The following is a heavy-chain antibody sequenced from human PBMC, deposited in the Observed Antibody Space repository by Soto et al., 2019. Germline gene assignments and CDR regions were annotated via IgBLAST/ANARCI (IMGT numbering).Heavy chain of an antibody. J-gene: IGHJ6*02. Sequence: QVQLVQSGAEVKKPGSSVKVSCKASGGTFSSYAISWVRQAPGQGLEWMGGLIPIFGTANYEQKFQGRVTITADESTSTAYMELISLRAEDTAVYYCVVVIQGGMDVWGQGTTVTVSS. CDR1: GGTFSSYA. D-gene: IGHD3-22*01. V-gene: IGHV1-69*01. CDR3: VVVIQGGMDV. CDR2: LIPIFGTA.